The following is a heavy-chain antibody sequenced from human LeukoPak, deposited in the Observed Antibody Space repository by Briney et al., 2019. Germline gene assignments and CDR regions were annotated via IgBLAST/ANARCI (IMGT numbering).Heavy chain of an antibody. J-gene: IGHJ3*02. Sequence: ASVKVSCKAPGYTFTSYYMHWVRQAPGQGLEWMGIINPSGGSTSYAQKFQGRVTMTRDMSTSTVYMELSSLRSEDTAVYYCAREGMYCSGGSCYPAFDIWGQGTMVTVSS. V-gene: IGHV1-46*01. D-gene: IGHD2-15*01. CDR2: INPSGGST. CDR1: GYTFTSYY. CDR3: AREGMYCSGGSCYPAFDI.